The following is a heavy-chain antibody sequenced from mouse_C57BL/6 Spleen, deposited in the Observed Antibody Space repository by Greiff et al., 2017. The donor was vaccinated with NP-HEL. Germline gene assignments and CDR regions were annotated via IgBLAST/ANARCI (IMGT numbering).Heavy chain of an antibody. Sequence: DVMLVESGEGLVKPGGSLKLSCAASGFTFSSYAMSWVRQTPEKRLEWVAYISSGGDYIYYADTVKGRFTISRDNARNTLYLQMSSLKSEDTAMYYCTRDYDPYYFDYWGQGTTLTVSS. J-gene: IGHJ2*01. CDR1: GFTFSSYA. V-gene: IGHV5-9-1*02. CDR2: ISSGGDYI. D-gene: IGHD2-4*01. CDR3: TRDYDPYYFDY.